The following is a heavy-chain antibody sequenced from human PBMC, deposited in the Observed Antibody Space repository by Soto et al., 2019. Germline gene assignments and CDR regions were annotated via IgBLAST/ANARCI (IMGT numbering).Heavy chain of an antibody. Sequence: ASVKVSCKASGYTFTSYAMHWVRQAPGQGLEWMGWINAGNGNTKYSQKFQGRVTITRDTSASTAYMELSSLRSEDTAVYYCARVGDYYYDSSGYHYWSGFDPWGQGTLVTVSS. V-gene: IGHV1-3*01. CDR3: ARVGDYYYDSSGYHYWSGFDP. D-gene: IGHD3-22*01. CDR1: GYTFTSYA. CDR2: INAGNGNT. J-gene: IGHJ5*02.